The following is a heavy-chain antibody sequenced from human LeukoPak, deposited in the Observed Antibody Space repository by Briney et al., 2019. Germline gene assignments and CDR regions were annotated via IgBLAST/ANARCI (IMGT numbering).Heavy chain of an antibody. Sequence: PSETLSLTCAVSGASIRSYYWNWIRQPPGKGLEWIGNIYYTGSTYYTPSLKRRVSISVDTSNNQCSLKLISVTAADTAVYYCARGTYISSTWYYFDHWGQGTLVTVSS. V-gene: IGHV4-59*04. CDR1: GASIRSYY. D-gene: IGHD2-2*01. CDR3: ARGTYISSTWYYFDH. J-gene: IGHJ4*02. CDR2: IYYTGST.